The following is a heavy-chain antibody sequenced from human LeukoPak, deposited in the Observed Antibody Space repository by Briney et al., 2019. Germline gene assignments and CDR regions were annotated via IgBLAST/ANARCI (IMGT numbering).Heavy chain of an antibody. J-gene: IGHJ4*02. D-gene: IGHD1-14*01. V-gene: IGHV3-30*18. Sequence: GGSLRLSCADSGFTFSRYAMHWVRQAPGKGLEWVAVISYDGSNKFYADSVKGRLAISRDNSKNTLYLQMNSLRTEDTAVYYCAKASNNHELGGTVEYWGQGTLVTVSS. CDR1: GFTFSRYA. CDR2: ISYDGSNK. CDR3: AKASNNHELGGTVEY.